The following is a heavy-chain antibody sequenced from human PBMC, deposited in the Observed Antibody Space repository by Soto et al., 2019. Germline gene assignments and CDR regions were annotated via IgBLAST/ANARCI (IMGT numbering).Heavy chain of an antibody. CDR1: GGTFSSYA. Sequence: QVQLVQSGAEVKKPGSSVKVSCKASGGTFSSYAISWVRQAPGQGLEWMGGIIPIFGTANYAQKFQVRVTITADETTSTAYRELSSLRSEDTAVYYCARVEGGATIWRYFDSWGQGTLVTVSS. CDR2: IIPIFGTA. CDR3: ARVEGGATIWRYFDS. D-gene: IGHD1-26*01. J-gene: IGHJ4*02. V-gene: IGHV1-69*01.